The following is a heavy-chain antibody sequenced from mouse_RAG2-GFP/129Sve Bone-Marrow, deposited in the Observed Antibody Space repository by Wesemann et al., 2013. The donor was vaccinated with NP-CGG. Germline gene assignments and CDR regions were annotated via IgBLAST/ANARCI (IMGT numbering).Heavy chain of an antibody. D-gene: IGHD1-1*01. J-gene: IGHJ2*01. CDR2: NGAT. CDR3: ARSGGSSLDY. V-gene: IGHV1S34*01. Sequence: NGATSYNQKFKGKATFTVDTSSSTAYMQFNSLTSEDSAVYYCARSGGSSLDYWGQGTTLTVSS.